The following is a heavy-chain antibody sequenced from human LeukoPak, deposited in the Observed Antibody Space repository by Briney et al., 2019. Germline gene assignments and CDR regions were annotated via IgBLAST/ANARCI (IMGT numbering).Heavy chain of an antibody. J-gene: IGHJ4*02. CDR2: IYSGGST. CDR1: GFTVSSNY. CDR3: ARVYSSGYDYDY. Sequence: GGSLSLSCAASGFTVSSNYMSWVRQAPGKGLEWVSVIYSGGSTYYADSVKGRFTISRDNSKNTLYLQMNSLRAEDTAVYYCARVYSSGYDYDYWGQGTLVTVSS. V-gene: IGHV3-53*01. D-gene: IGHD5-12*01.